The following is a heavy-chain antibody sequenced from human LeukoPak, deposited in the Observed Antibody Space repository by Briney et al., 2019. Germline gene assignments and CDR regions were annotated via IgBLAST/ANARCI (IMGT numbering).Heavy chain of an antibody. CDR1: GYTFTGYY. CDR3: ARAYNSQVYYYYGMDV. V-gene: IGHV1-69*04. J-gene: IGHJ6*02. CDR2: IIPILGIA. Sequence: GASVKVSCKASGYTFTGYYMHWVRQAPGQGLEWMGRIIPILGIANYAQKFQGRVTITADKSTSTAYMELSSLRSEDTAVYYCARAYNSQVYYYYGMDVWGQGTTVTVSS. D-gene: IGHD2/OR15-2a*01.